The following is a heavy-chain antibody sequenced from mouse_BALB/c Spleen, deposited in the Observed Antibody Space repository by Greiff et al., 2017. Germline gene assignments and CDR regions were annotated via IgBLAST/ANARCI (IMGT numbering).Heavy chain of an antibody. V-gene: IGHV2-9*02. CDR1: GFSLTSYG. Sequence: VKLQESGPGLVAPSQSLSITCTVSGFSLTSYGVHWVRQPPGKGLEWLGVIWAGGSTNYNSALMSRLSISKDNSKSQVFLKMNSLQTDDTAMYYCARDDGYYAYYFDYWGQGTTLTVSS. J-gene: IGHJ2*01. CDR3: ARDDGYYAYYFDY. CDR2: IWAGGST. D-gene: IGHD2-3*01.